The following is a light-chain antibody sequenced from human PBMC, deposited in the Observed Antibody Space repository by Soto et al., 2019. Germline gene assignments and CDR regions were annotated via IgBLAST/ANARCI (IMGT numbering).Light chain of an antibody. J-gene: IGKJ5*01. CDR1: QGISSW. V-gene: IGKV1-12*01. Sequence: DIQMTQSPSSVSASIGDSVTITCRASQGISSWLAWYQQTPGKAPKLLIDAASRLQSGVPSRCSGDGSGTEFTLTISSLQPEDFATYYCQQAISFPLTFGQGTRLVIK. CDR2: AAS. CDR3: QQAISFPLT.